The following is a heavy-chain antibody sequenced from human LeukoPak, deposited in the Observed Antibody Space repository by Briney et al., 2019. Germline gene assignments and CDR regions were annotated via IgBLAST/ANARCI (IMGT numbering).Heavy chain of an antibody. Sequence: GGSLRLSCAASGFTFSSYAMSWVRQAPGKGLEWVSAISGGGGSTYYADSVKGRFTISRDNSKNTLYLQMNSLRAEDTAVYYCAKGGVGYSSGFFDYWGQGTLVTVSS. V-gene: IGHV3-23*01. J-gene: IGHJ4*02. CDR2: ISGGGGST. CDR3: AKGGVGYSSGFFDY. CDR1: GFTFSSYA. D-gene: IGHD6-19*01.